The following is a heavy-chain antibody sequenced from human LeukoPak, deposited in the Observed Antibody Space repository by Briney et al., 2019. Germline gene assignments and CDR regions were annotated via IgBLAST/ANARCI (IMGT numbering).Heavy chain of an antibody. V-gene: IGHV1-2*06. J-gene: IGHJ4*02. CDR2: INPNSGGT. Sequence: ASVKVSCKPSGYTFTRYYMHWVRQAPGQGLEWMGRINPNSGGTNYAQKFQGRVTMTRDTSITTAYMELSSLRSDDTAVYYCASWDWNPNYYFDYWGQGTLVTVSS. D-gene: IGHD1-1*01. CDR3: ASWDWNPNYYFDY. CDR1: GYTFTRYY.